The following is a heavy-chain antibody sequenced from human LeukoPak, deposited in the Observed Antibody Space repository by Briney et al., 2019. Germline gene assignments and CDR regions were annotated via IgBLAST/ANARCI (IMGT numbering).Heavy chain of an antibody. CDR1: GGSVINTNW. J-gene: IGHJ4*02. CDR2: VHLDGRT. V-gene: IGHV4-4*02. Sequence: PSETLSLTCGVSGGSVINTNWWTWVRQPPGKGLEWIGEVHLDGRTNYNPSLKSRVTISVDTSKNQFSLKLSSVTAADTAVYYCASSGYSHGVYYLDYWGQGTLVTVSS. D-gene: IGHD5-18*01. CDR3: ASSGYSHGVYYLDY.